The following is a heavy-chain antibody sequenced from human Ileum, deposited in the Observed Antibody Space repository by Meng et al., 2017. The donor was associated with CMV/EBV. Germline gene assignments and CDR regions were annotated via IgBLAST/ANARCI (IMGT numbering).Heavy chain of an antibody. CDR1: GDSVSSNSAA. V-gene: IGHV6-1*01. J-gene: IGHJ4*02. CDR3: ARGSLRGYSGYGSFDY. D-gene: IGHD5-12*01. Sequence: SQTLSLTCAISGDSVSSNSAAWNWIRQSPSRGLEWLGRIYYRSTWTGEYAISMRGRITINPDTSKNQFSLQLDSMTPEDTAIYYCARGSLRGYSGYGSFDYWGQGTLVTVSS. CDR2: IYYRSTWTG.